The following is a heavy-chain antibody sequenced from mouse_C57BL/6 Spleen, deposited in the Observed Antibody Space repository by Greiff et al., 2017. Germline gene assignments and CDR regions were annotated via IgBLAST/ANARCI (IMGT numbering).Heavy chain of an antibody. D-gene: IGHD1-1*01. CDR3: ARGYYYGSSWYFDY. CDR1: GFSLTSYA. CDR2: IWTGGGT. V-gene: IGHV2-9-1*01. J-gene: IGHJ2*01. Sequence: VQLVESGPGLVAPSQSLSITCTVSGFSLTSYAISWVRQPPGKGLEWLGVIWTGGGTNYNSALKSRLSISKDNSKSQVFLKMNSLQTDDTARFYCARGYYYGSSWYFDYWGQGTTLTVSS.